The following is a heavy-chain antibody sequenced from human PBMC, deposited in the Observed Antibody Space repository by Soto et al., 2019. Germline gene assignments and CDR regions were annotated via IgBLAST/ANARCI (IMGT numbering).Heavy chain of an antibody. J-gene: IGHJ6*02. D-gene: IGHD4-17*01. CDR3: ARGPQGLRRGIGTVTTFVYYYGMDV. CDR2: IYYSGST. CDR1: GGSISSGGYY. Sequence: QVQLQESGPGLVKPSQTLSLTCTVSGGSISSGGYYWSWIRQHPGKGLEWIGYIYYSGSTYYNPSLKSRVTISVDTSKNQFSLKLSSVTAADTAVYYCARGPQGLRRGIGTVTTFVYYYGMDVWGQGTTVTVSS. V-gene: IGHV4-31*03.